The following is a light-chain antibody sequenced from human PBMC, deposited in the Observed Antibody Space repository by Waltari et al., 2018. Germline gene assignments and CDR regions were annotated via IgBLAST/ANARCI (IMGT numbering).Light chain of an antibody. Sequence: MVLTPPPGSLSSSPGEGVTIACRASQSVSRALAWYQQKPGQAPRLLIFGASNRATGIPDRFSGSGSETDFSLTISRLEPEDFAVYYCQHYERLPATFGRGTKVEIK. J-gene: IGKJ1*01. CDR1: QSVSRA. V-gene: IGKV3-20*01. CDR3: QHYERLPAT. CDR2: GAS.